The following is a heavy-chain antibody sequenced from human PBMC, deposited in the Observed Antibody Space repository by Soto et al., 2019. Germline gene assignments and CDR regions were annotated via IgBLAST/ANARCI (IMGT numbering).Heavy chain of an antibody. J-gene: IGHJ5*02. CDR3: ARGGGLEYSSSSVGILTGYHHRNNWFDP. V-gene: IGHV3-30-3*01. D-gene: IGHD6-6*01. CDR1: GFTFSSYA. Sequence: QVQLVESGGGVVQPGRSLRLSCAASGFTFSSYAMHWVRQAPGKGLEWVAVISYDGSNKYYADSVKGRFTISRDNSKNTLYLQMNSLRAEDTAVYYCARGGGLEYSSSSVGILTGYHHRNNWFDPWGQGTLVTVSS. CDR2: ISYDGSNK.